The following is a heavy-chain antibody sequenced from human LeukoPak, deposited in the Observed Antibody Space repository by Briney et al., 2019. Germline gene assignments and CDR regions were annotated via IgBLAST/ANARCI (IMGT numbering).Heavy chain of an antibody. CDR3: ARRAAAGTSSGWKYYYYMVV. Sequence: SETLSLTCTVSGGSISSYYWSWIRQPPGKGLEWIGYIYYSGNTNYNPSLKSVVTISVDTSKNQFSLKLSSVTAADTAVYYCARRAAAGTSSGWKYYYYMVVWGKGTTVTVSS. J-gene: IGHJ6*03. V-gene: IGHV4-59*01. CDR2: IYYSGNT. CDR1: GGSISSYY. D-gene: IGHD6-13*01.